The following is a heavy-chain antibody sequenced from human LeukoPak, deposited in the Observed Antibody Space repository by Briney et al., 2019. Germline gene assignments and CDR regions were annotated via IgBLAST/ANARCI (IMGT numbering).Heavy chain of an antibody. D-gene: IGHD2/OR15-2a*01. CDR1: GYTFTSYG. CDR2: ISAYNGNT. J-gene: IGHJ6*02. V-gene: IGHV1-18*01. CDR3: ARDLNSNPPPYYYYYYGMDV. Sequence: ASVKVSCKASGYTFTSYGISWVRQAPGQGLEWMGWISAYNGNTNYAQKLQGRVTVTTDTSTSTAYMELRSLRSDDTAVYYCARDLNSNPPPYYYYYYGMDVWGQGITVTVSS.